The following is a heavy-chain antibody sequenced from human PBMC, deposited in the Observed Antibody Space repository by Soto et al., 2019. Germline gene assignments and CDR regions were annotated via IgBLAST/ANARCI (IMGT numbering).Heavy chain of an antibody. CDR1: GYTFTTFG. J-gene: IGHJ4*02. Sequence: QVQLVQSGAEVKKPGASVKVSCKASGYTFTTFGISWVRQAPGQGLEWMGWISAYNENANYAQKLQGRVTMTTDTSTSTANMELRSLRSDDTAVYYCARDREGFGELGGDSWGQGTLVTVSS. CDR3: ARDREGFGELGGDS. D-gene: IGHD3-10*01. CDR2: ISAYNENA. V-gene: IGHV1-18*01.